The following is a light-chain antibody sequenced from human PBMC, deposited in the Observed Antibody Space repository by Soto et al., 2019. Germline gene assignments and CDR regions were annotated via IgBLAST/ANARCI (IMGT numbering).Light chain of an antibody. V-gene: IGLV2-14*01. Sequence: QLVLTQPASVSGSPGQSITISCTGTSSDVGGYNYVSWYQQHPGKAPKLMIYEVSNRPSGVSNRFSGSNSGNTASLTISGLQAEDEADYYCSSYTSSSTLVFGTGTKLTVL. CDR3: SSYTSSSTLV. CDR2: EVS. J-gene: IGLJ1*01. CDR1: SSDVGGYNY.